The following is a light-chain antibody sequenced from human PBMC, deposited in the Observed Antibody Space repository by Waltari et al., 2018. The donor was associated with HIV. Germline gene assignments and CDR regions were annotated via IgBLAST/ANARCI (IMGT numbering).Light chain of an antibody. CDR2: GNS. J-gene: IGLJ1*01. CDR1: SSNIGAGYD. V-gene: IGLV1-40*01. Sequence: QSVLTQPPSVSGAPGQRVTISCTGSSSNIGAGYDVHWYQQLPGTAPKLLIYGNSKRPAGVPDRVSGSKSGTSASLAITGLQAEDEADYYCQSYDSSLSGYVFGTGTKVTVL. CDR3: QSYDSSLSGYV.